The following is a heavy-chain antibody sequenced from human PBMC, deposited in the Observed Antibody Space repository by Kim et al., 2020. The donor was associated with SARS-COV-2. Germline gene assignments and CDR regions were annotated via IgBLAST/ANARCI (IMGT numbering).Heavy chain of an antibody. CDR3: AKDQESSGWPTFDY. J-gene: IGHJ4*02. D-gene: IGHD3-22*01. V-gene: IGHV3-33*06. Sequence: DSVKSRFTVSRDNARNTMNIQMDSLKVEDTALYYCAKDQESSGWPTFDYWGQGTLVTVSS.